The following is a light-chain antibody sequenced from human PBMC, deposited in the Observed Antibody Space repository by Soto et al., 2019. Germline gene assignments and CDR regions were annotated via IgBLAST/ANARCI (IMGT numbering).Light chain of an antibody. CDR3: QQYCSSGT. CDR1: QSVSNNY. CDR2: GAS. J-gene: IGKJ1*01. Sequence: EIVLTQSPGTLSLSPGERATLSCRASQSVSNNYLAWYQQKPGQAPRLLIYGASNSDTSIQDRFSGSGSWTDFTLTNNTLEPEDCAVYYGQQYCSSGTFGEGTKVEIK. V-gene: IGKV3-20*01.